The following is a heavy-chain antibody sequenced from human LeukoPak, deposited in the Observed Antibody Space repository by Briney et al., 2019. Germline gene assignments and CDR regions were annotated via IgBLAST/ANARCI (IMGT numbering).Heavy chain of an antibody. D-gene: IGHD5-24*01. CDR3: ARSPVARDGYNPSQFDY. CDR2: IYYTGST. Sequence: SETLSLTCTVSGGSISSDGYYRSWIRQHPGKGLEWIGYIYYTGSTYYNPSLRSRVIISLDTSKNHFSLKLSSVTAADTAVYYCARSPVARDGYNPSQFDYWGQGTLVTVSS. J-gene: IGHJ4*02. V-gene: IGHV4-31*03. CDR1: GGSISSDGYY.